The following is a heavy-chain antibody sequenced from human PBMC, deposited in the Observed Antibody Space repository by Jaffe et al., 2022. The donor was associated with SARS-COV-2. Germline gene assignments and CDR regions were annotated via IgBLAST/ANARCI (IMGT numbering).Heavy chain of an antibody. CDR3: AKRNLPSTVTTAYYFDY. V-gene: IGHV1-3*01. CDR2: INAGNGDT. J-gene: IGHJ4*02. D-gene: IGHD4-17*01. CDR1: GYTFTTYP. Sequence: QVQLMQSGAEVKKPGASVKVSCKASGYTFTTYPIHWVRQAPGQRLEWMGWINAGNGDTKYSQKFQGRVTITRDTSASTVYMELSSLTSEDTAVYYCAKRNLPSTVTTAYYFDYWGQGTLVTVSS.